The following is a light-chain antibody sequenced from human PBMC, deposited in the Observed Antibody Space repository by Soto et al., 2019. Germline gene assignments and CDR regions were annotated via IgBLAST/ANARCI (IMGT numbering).Light chain of an antibody. CDR1: QSVSSNY. V-gene: IGKV3-20*01. CDR3: QQYDRSAIFT. CDR2: GAS. Sequence: EIVLTQSPGTLSLSPGKRATLSCRASQSVSSNYLAWYQQRPGQAPRLLIYGASTRAAGVPDRFSGSGSGTEFTLTINRLEPEDFAVFYCQQYDRSAIFTFGPGTTVDIK. J-gene: IGKJ3*01.